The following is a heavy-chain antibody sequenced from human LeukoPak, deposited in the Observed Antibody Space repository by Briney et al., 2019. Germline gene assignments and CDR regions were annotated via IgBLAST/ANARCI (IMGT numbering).Heavy chain of an antibody. D-gene: IGHD3-10*01. Sequence: EASVTVSCTSSGYTFTGYYMHWVRQAPGQGLEWMGWINPNSGGTNYAQKFQGRVTMTRDTSISTAYMELSRLRSDDTAVYYCARARIIMVRGVITTGFQHWGQGTLVTVSS. CDR1: GYTFTGYY. CDR2: INPNSGGT. J-gene: IGHJ1*01. CDR3: ARARIIMVRGVITTGFQH. V-gene: IGHV1-2*02.